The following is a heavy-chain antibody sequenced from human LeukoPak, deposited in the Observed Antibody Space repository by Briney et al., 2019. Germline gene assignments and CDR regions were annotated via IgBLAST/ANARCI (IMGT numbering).Heavy chain of an antibody. J-gene: IGHJ4*02. CDR2: ISAYNGNT. CDR1: GYTFTSYG. V-gene: IGHV1-18*01. CDR3: ARVGGDYYDSSGYYSFDY. D-gene: IGHD3-22*01. Sequence: ASVKVSCKASGYTFTSYGISWVRQAPGQGLGWMGWISAYNGNTNYAQKLQGRVTMTTDTSTSTAYMELRSLRSDDTAVYYCARVGGDYYDSSGYYSFDYWGQGTLVTVSS.